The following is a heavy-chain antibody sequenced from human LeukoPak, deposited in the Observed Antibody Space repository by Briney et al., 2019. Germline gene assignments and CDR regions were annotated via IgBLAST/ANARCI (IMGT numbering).Heavy chain of an antibody. D-gene: IGHD3-10*01. J-gene: IGHJ6*03. V-gene: IGHV4-39*01. Sequence: SETLSLTCTVSGGSISSSSYYWGWIRQPPGKGLEWIGSIYYSGSTYYNPSLKSRVTISVDTSKNQFSLKLSSVTAADTAVYYCARRFGRKFGERFYYYHYMDVWGKGTTVTISS. CDR1: GGSISSSSYY. CDR2: IYYSGST. CDR3: ARRFGRKFGERFYYYHYMDV.